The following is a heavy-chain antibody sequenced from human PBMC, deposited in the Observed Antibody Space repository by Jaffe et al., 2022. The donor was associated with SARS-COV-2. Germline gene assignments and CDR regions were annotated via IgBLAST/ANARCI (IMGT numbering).Heavy chain of an antibody. D-gene: IGHD1-26*01. J-gene: IGHJ3*01. CDR1: GYTFTNFY. CDR3: ARPNSGAGNAFDV. V-gene: IGHV1-46*04. CDR2: INPNGGKT. Sequence: QVQLVQSGAELKRPGASVKISCTASGYTFTNFYMHWLRQAPGQGPEWMGIINPNGGKTTYAQKLQGRVTMTSDTSTSTIYMELSSLRSEDTAMYYCARPNSGAGNAFDVWGQGTMVTVSP.